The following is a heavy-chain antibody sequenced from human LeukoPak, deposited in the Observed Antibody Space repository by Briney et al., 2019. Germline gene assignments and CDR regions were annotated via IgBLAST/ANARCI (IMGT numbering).Heavy chain of an antibody. CDR2: IYWNDDK. CDR3: AHHSWPNPFDY. V-gene: IGHV2-5*01. Sequence: ESGTTLVKPTQTLTLTCTFSGFSLSTSGVGVGWIRQPPGKALEWLALIYWNDDKRYSPSLKSRLTITKDTSKNQVVLTMTNMDPVDTATYYCAHHSWPNPFDYWGQGTLVTVSS. D-gene: IGHD6-13*01. CDR1: GFSLSTSGVG. J-gene: IGHJ4*02.